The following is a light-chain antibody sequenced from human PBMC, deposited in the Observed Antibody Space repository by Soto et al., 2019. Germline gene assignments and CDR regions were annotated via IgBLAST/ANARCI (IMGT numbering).Light chain of an antibody. CDR3: QQYNDYPYT. Sequence: EIVMTQSPATLSVSPGERATLSCRASQSVSSNLAWYQQKPGQAPRLLIYGASTRATGIPARFSGSGSGTEFTLTISSLQPDDSATYYCQQYNDYPYTFGQGTKVDI. J-gene: IGKJ2*01. V-gene: IGKV3-15*01. CDR2: GAS. CDR1: QSVSSN.